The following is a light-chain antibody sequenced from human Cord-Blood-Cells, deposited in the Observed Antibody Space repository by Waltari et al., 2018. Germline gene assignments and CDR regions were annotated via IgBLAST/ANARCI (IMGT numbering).Light chain of an antibody. CDR3: QQYNNWPPWT. J-gene: IGKJ1*01. CDR1: QSGSSN. V-gene: IGKV3-15*01. Sequence: IVITQSPATLSVSPGVRATISCRASQSGSSNLAWYQQKPGQAPRLLIYGASTRATGIPARFSGSGSGTEFTLTISSLQSEDFAVYYCQQYNNWPPWTFGQGTKVEIK. CDR2: GAS.